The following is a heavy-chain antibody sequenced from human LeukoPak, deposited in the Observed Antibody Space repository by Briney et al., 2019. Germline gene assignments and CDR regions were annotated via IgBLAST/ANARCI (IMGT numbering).Heavy chain of an antibody. CDR1: GYTLTELS. D-gene: IGHD2/OR15-2a*01. J-gene: IGHJ3*02. V-gene: IGHV1-24*01. CDR2: FDPEDGET. Sequence: GASVTVSCKVSGYTLTELSMHWVRQAPGKGLEWMGGFDPEDGETIYAQKFQGRVTMTEDTSTDTAYMELSSLRSEDTAVYYCATGPFPGDAFDIWGQGTMVTVSS. CDR3: ATGPFPGDAFDI.